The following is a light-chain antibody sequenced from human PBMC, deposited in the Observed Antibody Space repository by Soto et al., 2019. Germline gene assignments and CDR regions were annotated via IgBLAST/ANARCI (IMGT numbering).Light chain of an antibody. CDR2: GNS. CDR3: QSYDSSSPDVV. J-gene: IGLJ2*01. Sequence: QSVLTQPPSVSGAPGQRVTISCTGSSSNIGAGYDVHWYQQLPGTAPKLLIYGNSNRPSGVPDRFSGSKSGTSASLAITGLQAEDEADYYCQSYDSSSPDVVFGGGTKVTVL. CDR1: SSNIGAGYD. V-gene: IGLV1-40*01.